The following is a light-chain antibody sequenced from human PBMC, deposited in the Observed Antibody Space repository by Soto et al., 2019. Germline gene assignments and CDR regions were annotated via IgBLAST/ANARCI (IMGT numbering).Light chain of an antibody. V-gene: IGKV1-8*01. CDR3: QQYYSYPYT. J-gene: IGKJ2*01. CDR1: QDISIY. CDR2: GAS. Sequence: AIRMTQSPSSFSASTGDRVTITCRASQDISIYLAWYQQKPGKAPKLLIYGASTLQSGVPSRFSGGGSGTDFTLTIRSLQXXXXATYHCQQYYSYPYTFGQGTKLEIK.